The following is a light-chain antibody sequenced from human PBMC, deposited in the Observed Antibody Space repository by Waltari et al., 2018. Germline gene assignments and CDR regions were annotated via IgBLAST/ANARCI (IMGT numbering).Light chain of an antibody. CDR1: QDISSW. Sequence: DIQMTQSPSSLSASVGDKVTITCHASQDISSWLAWYHQKPGKAPKPLIFAASSLQNGVPSRFSGSGSGTDYTLTITGLQPEDFATYYCQNYNGLPYSFGPGTKVEMK. CDR2: AAS. V-gene: IGKV1D-16*01. CDR3: QNYNGLPYS. J-gene: IGKJ2*03.